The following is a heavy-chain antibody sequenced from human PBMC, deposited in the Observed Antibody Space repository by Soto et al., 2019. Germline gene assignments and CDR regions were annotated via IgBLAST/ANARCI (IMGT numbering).Heavy chain of an antibody. Sequence: PGGSLRLSCAASGFTFSSYGMHWVRQAPGKGLEWVAVISYDGSNKYYADSVKGRFTISRDNSKNTLYLQMNSLRAEDTALYYCAKDFAARFLESLAYYMDVWGKGTTVTVSS. V-gene: IGHV3-30*18. CDR3: AKDFAARFLESLAYYMDV. CDR1: GFTFSSYG. CDR2: ISYDGSNK. D-gene: IGHD3-3*01. J-gene: IGHJ6*03.